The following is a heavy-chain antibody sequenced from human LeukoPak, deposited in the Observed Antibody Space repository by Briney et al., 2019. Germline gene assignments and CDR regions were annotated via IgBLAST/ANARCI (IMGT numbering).Heavy chain of an antibody. CDR2: ISWNSGSI. J-gene: IGHJ4*02. V-gene: IGHV3-9*01. D-gene: IGHD2/OR15-2a*01. Sequence: GGSLRLSCVASGFTFDDYAMRWVRQAPGKGLEWVSGISWNSGSIGYADSVKGRFTSSRDNAKNSLYLQMNSLRAEDTAVYYCARDWFHAIDYWGQGTLVTVSS. CDR3: ARDWFHAIDY. CDR1: GFTFDDYA.